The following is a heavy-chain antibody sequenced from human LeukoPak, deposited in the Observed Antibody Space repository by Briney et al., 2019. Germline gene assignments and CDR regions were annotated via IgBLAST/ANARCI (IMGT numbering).Heavy chain of an antibody. CDR1: GGSFSGYY. CDR3: ARFSWYYCDSSGRNYYYYSMDV. V-gene: IGHV4-39*01. Sequence: SETLSLTCAVYGGSFSGYYWGWIRQPPVVGLEWIGSIYYSGTTYYNPSLKSRVTISVDTSKNQFSLKMSSVTAADTAVYYCARFSWYYCDSSGRNYYYYSMDVWGQGTTVTVSS. CDR2: IYYSGTT. D-gene: IGHD3-22*01. J-gene: IGHJ6*02.